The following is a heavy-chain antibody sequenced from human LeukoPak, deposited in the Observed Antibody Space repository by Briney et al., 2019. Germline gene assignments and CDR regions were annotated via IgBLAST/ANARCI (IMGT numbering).Heavy chain of an antibody. CDR3: TRDRVRGTNYDILTGPFYYYYGMDV. CDR1: GYTFTSYG. CDR2: ISADNDNT. D-gene: IGHD3-9*01. V-gene: IGHV1-18*01. Sequence: VSVKVSCKASGYTFTSYGMSWVRQAPGQGLEWMGWISADNDNTNYAQRLQGRVTMTTDTSTSTAYMELKSLKSDDTAVYFCTRDRVRGTNYDILTGPFYYYYGMDVWGQGTTVTVSS. J-gene: IGHJ6*02.